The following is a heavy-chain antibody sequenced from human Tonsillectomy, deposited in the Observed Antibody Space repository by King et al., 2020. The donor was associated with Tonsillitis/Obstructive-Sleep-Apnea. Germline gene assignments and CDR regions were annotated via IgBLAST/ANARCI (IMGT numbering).Heavy chain of an antibody. V-gene: IGHV3-15*01. CDR3: TTEIVCSGTSCSGRAFDI. CDR1: GFIFTDAC. J-gene: IGHJ3*02. CDR2: IKKKIDNGTS. Sequence: VQLVESGGGLVKPGGSLRLSCAASGFIFTDACMSWVRQAPGKGLEWGGRIKKKIDNGTSDFAAPVKGRCTISRDDSKNTMYLQMNSLKTEDQGIYYCTTEIVCSGTSCSGRAFDIWGQGTMVTVSS. D-gene: IGHD2-2*01.